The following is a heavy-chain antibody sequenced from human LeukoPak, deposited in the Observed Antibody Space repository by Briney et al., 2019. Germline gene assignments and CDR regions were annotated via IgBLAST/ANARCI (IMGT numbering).Heavy chain of an antibody. D-gene: IGHD5-18*01. CDR1: GGTFSSYA. J-gene: IGHJ4*02. V-gene: IGHV1-69*05. CDR2: IIPIFGTA. Sequence: ASVKVSCKASGGTFSSYAISWVRQAPGQGLEWMGRIIPIFGTANYAQKFQGRVTITTDESTSTAYMELSSLRSEDTAVYYCARSYSYGYFGFDYWGQGTLVTVPS. CDR3: ARSYSYGYFGFDY.